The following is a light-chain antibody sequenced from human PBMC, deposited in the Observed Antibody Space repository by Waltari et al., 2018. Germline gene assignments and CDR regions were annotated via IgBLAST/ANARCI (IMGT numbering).Light chain of an antibody. CDR3: TSYTSSSISHVL. V-gene: IGLV2-14*01. CDR1: SSDVGGYNY. CDR2: EVS. Sequence: QSALTQPASVSGSPGQSITISCTGTSSDVGGYNYLSWYQHQPGKAPKLIIYEVSNRPSGGANRFSGSKSGNTASLTISGLQAEDEGDYYCTSYTSSSISHVLFGGGTKLSVL. J-gene: IGLJ2*01.